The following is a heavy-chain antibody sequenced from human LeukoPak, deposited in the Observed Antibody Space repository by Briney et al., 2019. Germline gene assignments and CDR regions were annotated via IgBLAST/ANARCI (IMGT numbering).Heavy chain of an antibody. D-gene: IGHD4/OR15-4a*01. V-gene: IGHV4-38-2*01. Sequence: PSETLSLTCAVSGYSISSCYYWGWIRQPPGKGLEWIGSIHHSGSTPYNPSLKSRVTISRDTSKNQFSLELNSVTAADTAVYYCARGLHPMVNDAGWGNWFDPWGQGALVTVSS. CDR3: ARGLHPMVNDAGWGNWFDP. J-gene: IGHJ5*02. CDR2: IHHSGST. CDR1: GYSISSCYY.